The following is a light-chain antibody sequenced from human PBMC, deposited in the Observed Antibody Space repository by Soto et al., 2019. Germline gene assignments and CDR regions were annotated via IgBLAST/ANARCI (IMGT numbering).Light chain of an antibody. CDR3: HQYGTPPNT. V-gene: IGKV3-20*01. Sequence: PGERATLSCRASQSVRSSYLAWYQQKPGQSPRLLIYGASRRATGIPDRFSGSASGTDFSLTISRLEPEDFAVYYCHQYGTPPNTFGQGTKLEI. CDR2: GAS. CDR1: QSVRSSY. J-gene: IGKJ2*01.